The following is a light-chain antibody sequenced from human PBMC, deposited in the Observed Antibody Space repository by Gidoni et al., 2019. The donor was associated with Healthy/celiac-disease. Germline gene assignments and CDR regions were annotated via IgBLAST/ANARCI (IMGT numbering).Light chain of an antibody. V-gene: IGLV2-23*02. CDR2: EVS. CDR3: CSYAGSSTFEV. Sequence: QSALTQPASVSGSPGQSITISYTGTSSDVELYNLVSWYQQHPGKAPKLMIYEVSKRPSGVSNRFSGSKSGNTASLTISGLQAEDEADYYCCSYAGSSTFEVFGGGTKLTVL. J-gene: IGLJ2*01. CDR1: SSDVELYNL.